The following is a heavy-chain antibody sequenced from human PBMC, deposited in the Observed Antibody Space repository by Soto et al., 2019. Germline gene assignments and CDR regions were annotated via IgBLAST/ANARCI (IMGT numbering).Heavy chain of an antibody. CDR3: ARDRSSSWYIYYYGMDV. J-gene: IGHJ6*02. D-gene: IGHD6-13*01. V-gene: IGHV1-3*01. CDR2: INAGNGNT. Sequence: ASVKVSCKASGYTFTSYAMHWVRQAPGQRLEWMGWINAGNGNTKYSQKFQGRVTITRVTSASTAYMELSSLRSEDTAVYYCARDRSSSWYIYYYGMDVWGQGTTFTVSS. CDR1: GYTFTSYA.